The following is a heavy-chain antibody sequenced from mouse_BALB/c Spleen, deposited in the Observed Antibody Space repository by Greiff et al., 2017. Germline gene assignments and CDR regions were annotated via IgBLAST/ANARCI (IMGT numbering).Heavy chain of an antibody. D-gene: IGHD3-3*01. CDR2: IYPGDGDT. Sequence: QVQLKESGAELARPGASVKLSCKASGYTFTSYWMQWVKQRPGQGLEWIGAIYPGDGDTRYTQKFKGKATLTADKSSSTAYMQLSSLASEDSAVYYCARGTFDYWGQGTTLTVSS. J-gene: IGHJ2*01. V-gene: IGHV1-87*01. CDR1: GYTFTSYW. CDR3: ARGTFDY.